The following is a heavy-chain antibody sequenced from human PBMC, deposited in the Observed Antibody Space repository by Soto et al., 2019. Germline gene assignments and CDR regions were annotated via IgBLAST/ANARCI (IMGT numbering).Heavy chain of an antibody. J-gene: IGHJ6*01. V-gene: IGHV1-46*01. D-gene: IGHD2-2*01. CDR2: INPSGGST. CDR1: GYTFTSYY. CDR3: ARDPHVVVPAPMTSSSIQISGQTLMLSRSSGM. Sequence: ASVKVSCKASGYTFTSYYMHWVRQAPGQGLEWMGIINPSGGSTSYAQKFQGRVTMTRDTSTSTVYMELSSLRSEDTAVYYCARDPHVVVPAPMTSSSIQISGQTLMLSRSSGM.